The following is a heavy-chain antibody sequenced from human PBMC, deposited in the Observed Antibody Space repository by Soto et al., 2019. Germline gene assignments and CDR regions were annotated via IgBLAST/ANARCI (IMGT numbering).Heavy chain of an antibody. J-gene: IGHJ6*02. Sequence: GASVKVSFKASGYTFSAYYIHWLRQAPGQGLEWVGWIDPKSGGTHFAQKFQGRVTMTRDTYISTTYMDLASLKSEDSAVYYCAGAPRAMVFNSKKYYYYYGMDVWGQGTTVTSP. CDR3: AGAPRAMVFNSKKYYYYYGMDV. D-gene: IGHD5-18*01. V-gene: IGHV1-2*02. CDR1: GYTFSAYY. CDR2: IDPKSGGT.